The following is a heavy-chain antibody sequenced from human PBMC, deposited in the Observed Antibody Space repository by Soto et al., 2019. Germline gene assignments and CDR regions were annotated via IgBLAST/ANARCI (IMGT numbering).Heavy chain of an antibody. CDR1: GYTFTSYG. CDR3: AKVVAATSDWFDP. Sequence: ASVKVSCKASGYTFTSYGISWVRQAPGQGPEWMGWISGYNGHTNYAEKFQGRVTMTTDTSTSTAYMEMRSLRSEDTAVYYCAKVVAATSDWFDPWGQGTLVTVSS. V-gene: IGHV1-18*01. CDR2: ISGYNGHT. D-gene: IGHD2-15*01. J-gene: IGHJ5*02.